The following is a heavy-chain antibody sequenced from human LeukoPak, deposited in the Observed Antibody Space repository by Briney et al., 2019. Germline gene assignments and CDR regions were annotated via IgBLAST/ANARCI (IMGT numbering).Heavy chain of an antibody. V-gene: IGHV1-18*01. J-gene: IGHJ4*02. CDR1: GYTFTTYG. D-gene: IGHD3-16*02. CDR2: ISAYNGNT. CDR3: ARGAHDYVWGSYRPPYYFDY. Sequence: ASVKVSCKASGYTFTTYGISWVRQAPGQGLEWMGWISAYNGNTNYAQKLQGRVTMTTDTSTSTAYMELRSLRSDDTAVYYCARGAHDYVWGSYRPPYYFDYWGQGTLVTVSS.